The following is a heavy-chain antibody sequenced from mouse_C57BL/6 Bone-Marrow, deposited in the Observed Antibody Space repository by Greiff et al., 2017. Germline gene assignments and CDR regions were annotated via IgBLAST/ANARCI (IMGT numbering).Heavy chain of an antibody. CDR1: GFNIKTTS. J-gene: IGHJ2*01. CDR2: IDPANGNT. D-gene: IGHD1-1*01. Sequence: VQLQQSVAELVRPGASVKLSCTASGFNIKTTSMPWVKQRPEQGLEWIGRIDPANGNTKYAPKFKGKDTITVDTSSNTAYLQLSSLTSEDTAIYYCARTFTVVATFDYWGQGTTRTVSS. CDR3: ARTFTVVATFDY. V-gene: IGHV14-3*01.